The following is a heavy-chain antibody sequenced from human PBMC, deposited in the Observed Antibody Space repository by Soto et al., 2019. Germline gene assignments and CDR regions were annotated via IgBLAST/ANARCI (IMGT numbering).Heavy chain of an antibody. CDR2: ISYDGSNK. J-gene: IGHJ4*02. Sequence: QVQLVESGGGVVQPGRSLRLSCAASGFTFSSYGMHWVRQAPGKGLEWVAVISYDGSNKYYADSVKGRFTISRDNSKNTLYLQMNSLRAEDTAVYYCAKDRIQLWFQRYYYDSSGSALDYWGQGTLVTVSS. CDR1: GFTFSSYG. D-gene: IGHD3-22*01. CDR3: AKDRIQLWFQRYYYDSSGSALDY. V-gene: IGHV3-30*18.